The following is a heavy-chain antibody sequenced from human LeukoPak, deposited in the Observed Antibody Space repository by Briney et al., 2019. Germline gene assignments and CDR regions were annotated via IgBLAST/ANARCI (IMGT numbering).Heavy chain of an antibody. CDR1: GGSFSGYY. D-gene: IGHD5-24*01. CDR2: TNHSGST. V-gene: IGHV4-34*01. CDR3: ARVTYGYWVDY. Sequence: SETLSLTCAVYGGSFSGYYWSWIRQPPGKGLEWIGETNHSGSTNYNPSLKSRVTISVDTSRNQFSLKLSSVTAADTAVYYCARVTYGYWVDYWGQGTLVTVSS. J-gene: IGHJ4*02.